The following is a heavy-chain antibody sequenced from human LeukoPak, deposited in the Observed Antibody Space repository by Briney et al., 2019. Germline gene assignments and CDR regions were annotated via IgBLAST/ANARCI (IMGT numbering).Heavy chain of an antibody. D-gene: IGHD3-10*01. CDR3: ARGEGTYGSGSQFDY. CDR2: ISYDGSNK. V-gene: IGHV3-30-3*01. J-gene: IGHJ4*02. CDR1: GFTFSSYA. Sequence: GGSLRLSCAASGFTFSSYAMHWVRQAPGTGLEWVAVISYDGSNKYYADSVKGRFTISRDNSKNTLYLQMNSLRAEDTAVYYCARGEGTYGSGSQFDYWGQGTLVTVSS.